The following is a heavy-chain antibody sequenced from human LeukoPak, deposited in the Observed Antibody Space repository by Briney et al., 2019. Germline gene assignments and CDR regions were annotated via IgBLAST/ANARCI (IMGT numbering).Heavy chain of an antibody. J-gene: IGHJ5*02. D-gene: IGHD2-2*01. Sequence: SETLSLTCAVYGGSFSGYYWSWIRQPPGKGLEWIGEIYHSGSTNYNPSLKSRVTISVDTSKNQFSLKLSSVTAADTAAYYCARHGPFCSSNSCHAGFDPWGQGTLDSVSS. CDR3: ARHGPFCSSNSCHAGFDP. V-gene: IGHV4-34*01. CDR2: IYHSGST. CDR1: GGSFSGYY.